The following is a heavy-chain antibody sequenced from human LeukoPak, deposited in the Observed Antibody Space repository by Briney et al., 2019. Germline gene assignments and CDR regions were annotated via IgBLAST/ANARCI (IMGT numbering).Heavy chain of an antibody. CDR2: ISGSGDSS. V-gene: IGHV3-23*01. CDR1: GFTFSSYG. D-gene: IGHD6-19*01. CDR3: AKYSSGWPADY. J-gene: IGHJ4*02. Sequence: GGSLRLSCAASGFTFSSYGMSWVRQAPGKGLEWVSAISGSGDSSYYTDSVKGRFTMSRANSKNTLYLQMNSLRAEDTAVYYCAKYSSGWPADYWGQGTLVTVSS.